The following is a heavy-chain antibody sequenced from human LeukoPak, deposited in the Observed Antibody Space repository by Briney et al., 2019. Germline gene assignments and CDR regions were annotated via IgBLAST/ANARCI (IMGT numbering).Heavy chain of an antibody. V-gene: IGHV3-11*01. CDR2: ISNRGDTI. J-gene: IGHJ4*02. Sequence: GGSLRLSCAASGFTFSDYYMSWIRQAPGKGLEWVSYISNRGDTIYYADSVKGRFTISRDNAKNALHLQMNSLRAEDTALYYCARDGTVTLPDYWGQGTLVTVSS. CDR1: GFTFSDYY. D-gene: IGHD4-17*01. CDR3: ARDGTVTLPDY.